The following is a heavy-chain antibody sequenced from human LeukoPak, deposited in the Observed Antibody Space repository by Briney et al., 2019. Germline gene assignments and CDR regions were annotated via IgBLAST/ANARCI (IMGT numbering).Heavy chain of an antibody. Sequence: PGGSLRLSCTTSGFTFSNYAISWVRQAPGKGLDWVSAITTGGITYYGDSVKGRFTISRDTSKNTLYLQMNSLRAEDTAVYYCGRGMRDYYGLDYWGQGILVTVSS. CDR3: GRGMRDYYGLDY. J-gene: IGHJ4*02. V-gene: IGHV3-23*01. CDR2: ITTGGIT. CDR1: GFTFSNYA. D-gene: IGHD3-10*01.